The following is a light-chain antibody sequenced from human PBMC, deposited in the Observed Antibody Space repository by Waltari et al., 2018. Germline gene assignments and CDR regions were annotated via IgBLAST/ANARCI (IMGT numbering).Light chain of an antibody. CDR3: SSYTSSSTLVV. Sequence: QSALTQPASVSGSPGHPITISCTGTSSDVGGYNYVYWYQQHPGKAPKLMIYDASNRPSGVSNRFSGSKSGNTASLTISGLQAEDEADYYCSSYTSSSTLVVFGGGTKLTVL. CDR1: SSDVGGYNY. V-gene: IGLV2-14*03. J-gene: IGLJ2*01. CDR2: DAS.